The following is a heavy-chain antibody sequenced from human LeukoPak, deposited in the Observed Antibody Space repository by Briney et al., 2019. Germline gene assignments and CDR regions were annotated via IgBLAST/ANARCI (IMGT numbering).Heavy chain of an antibody. CDR3: AKGSSSWSRASMDV. D-gene: IGHD6-13*01. V-gene: IGHV3-23*01. J-gene: IGHJ6*02. CDR2: ISGSGVNT. CDR1: GLTFSSYA. Sequence: GGSLRLSCAASGLTFSSYAMSWVRQAPGKGLEWVSAISGSGVNTYYADSVKGRFTISRDNSKNTLYLQMNSLRAEDTAVYYCAKGSSSWSRASMDVWGQGTTVTVSS.